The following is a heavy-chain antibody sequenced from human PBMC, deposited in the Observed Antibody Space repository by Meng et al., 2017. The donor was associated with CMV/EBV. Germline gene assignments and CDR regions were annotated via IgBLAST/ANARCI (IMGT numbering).Heavy chain of an antibody. D-gene: IGHD2-2*01. CDR3: ARVGRTSCYDY. V-gene: IGHV4-30-4*08. Sequence: GHLQEPGPGLVKPSQTRSLTCTVSGGSISSGDYYWSWIRQPPGKGLEWIGYIYYSGSTYYNPSLKSRVTISVDTSKNQFSLKLSSVTAADTAVYYCARVGRTSCYDYWGQGTLVTVSS. CDR2: IYYSGST. J-gene: IGHJ4*02. CDR1: GGSISSGDYY.